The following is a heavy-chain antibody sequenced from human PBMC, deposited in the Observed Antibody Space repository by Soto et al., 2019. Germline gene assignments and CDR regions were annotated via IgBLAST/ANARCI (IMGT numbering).Heavy chain of an antibody. CDR1: GFNFGIFA. D-gene: IGHD2-2*01. V-gene: IGHV3-23*01. CDR2: ISGDGADT. Sequence: PWGSLIVACAASGFNFGIFAMTWVGQAPGKGLQWVSAISGDGADTYYGDSANGRFTISRDNSNNTLYLQMNSLTVDDTAIYFCAKTNRTPTPEPWGHGALVTVSS. CDR3: AKTNRTPTPEP. J-gene: IGHJ5*02.